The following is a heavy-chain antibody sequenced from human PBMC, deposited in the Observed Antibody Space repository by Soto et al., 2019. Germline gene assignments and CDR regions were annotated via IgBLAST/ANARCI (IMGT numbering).Heavy chain of an antibody. CDR3: ARERRYCSGGSCYVLALGDAFDI. Sequence: EVQLVESGGGLVKPGGSLRLSCAACGFTFSSYSMNLVRQAPGKGLEWVSSISSSSSYIYDAVSVKGRFTISRDNAKNSLYLQMNSLRAEDTAVYYCARERRYCSGGSCYVLALGDAFDIWGQGTMVTVSS. V-gene: IGHV3-21*01. D-gene: IGHD2-15*01. J-gene: IGHJ3*02. CDR2: ISSSSSYI. CDR1: GFTFSSYS.